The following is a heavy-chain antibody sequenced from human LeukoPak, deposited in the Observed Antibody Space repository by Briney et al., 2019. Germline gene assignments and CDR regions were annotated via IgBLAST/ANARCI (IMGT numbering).Heavy chain of an antibody. CDR2: IYGGGSGST. Sequence: PGGSLRLSCVASGFTFSKYTMSWVRQAPGKGLEWVSGIYGGGSGSTFYAESEKGRFTISRDNSKNTLYLQMNSLRDEDTAIYYCAKDFTPDGIWDIDYWGRGTLITVSS. V-gene: IGHV3-23*01. CDR1: GFTFSKYT. J-gene: IGHJ4*02. CDR3: AKDFTPDGIWDIDY. D-gene: IGHD1-20*01.